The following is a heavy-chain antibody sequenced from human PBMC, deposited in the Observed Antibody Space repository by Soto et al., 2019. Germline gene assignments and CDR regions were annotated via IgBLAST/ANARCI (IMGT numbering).Heavy chain of an antibody. CDR3: AKDRMALVYSSGWSNGWSG. D-gene: IGHD6-19*01. CDR2: ISGSGGST. Sequence: GGSLRLSCAASGFTFSSYAMSWVRQAPGKGLEWVSAISGSGGSTYSADTLKGRFTISRDNSKNTLYLRMNSLRAEDTAVYYCAKDRMALVYSSGWSNGWSGWGQGTLVTVSS. CDR1: GFTFSSYA. V-gene: IGHV3-23*01. J-gene: IGHJ4*02.